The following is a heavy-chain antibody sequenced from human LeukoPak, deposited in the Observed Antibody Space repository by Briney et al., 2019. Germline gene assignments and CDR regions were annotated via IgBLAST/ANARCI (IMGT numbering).Heavy chain of an antibody. V-gene: IGHV3-13*01. J-gene: IGHJ6*03. CDR2: IGTVGDT. CDR1: GFTFSSSD. CDR3: ARDFGIGSGQYYYYYMDV. D-gene: IGHD3-10*01. Sequence: GGSLRLSCAASGFTFSSSDMHWVRQATGKGLEWVSAIGTVGDTYYAASVKGRFTISRDNAKNTLYLQMNSLRAEDTAVYYCARDFGIGSGQYYYYYMDVWGKGTTVTISS.